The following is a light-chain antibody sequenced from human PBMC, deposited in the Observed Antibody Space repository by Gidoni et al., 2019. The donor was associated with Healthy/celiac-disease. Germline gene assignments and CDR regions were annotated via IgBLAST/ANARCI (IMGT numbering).Light chain of an antibody. CDR1: SSDVGGYNY. J-gene: IGLJ1*01. Sequence: QSALTQPASVSGSPGQTITISCTRTSSDVGGYNYVSWYQQHPGKAPKLMIYDVINRPSGVSNRFSGSKSGNTASLTISGLQAEDEADYYCSSYTSSSTLGFGTGTKVTVL. CDR2: DVI. V-gene: IGLV2-14*01. CDR3: SSYTSSSTLG.